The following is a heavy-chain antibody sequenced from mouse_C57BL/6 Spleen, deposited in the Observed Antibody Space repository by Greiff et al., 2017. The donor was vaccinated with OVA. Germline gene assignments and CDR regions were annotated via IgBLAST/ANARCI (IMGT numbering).Heavy chain of an antibody. CDR1: GFSLTSYG. Sequence: VHLVESGPGLVQPSQSLSITCTVSGFSLTSYGVHWVRQSPGKGLEWLGVIWSGGSTDYNAAFISRLSISKDNSKSQVFFKMNSLQADDTAIYYCARGRPLYAMDYWGQGTSVTVSS. CDR2: IWSGGST. V-gene: IGHV2-2*01. CDR3: ARGRPLYAMDY. J-gene: IGHJ4*01.